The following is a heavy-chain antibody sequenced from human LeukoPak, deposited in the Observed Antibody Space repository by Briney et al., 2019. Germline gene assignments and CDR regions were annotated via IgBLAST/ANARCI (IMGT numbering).Heavy chain of an antibody. CDR2: INHSGST. CDR3: ARDSPRSYYYGSGSYYRIFDY. V-gene: IGHV4-34*01. CDR1: GLSFSGYY. Sequence: SETLSLTCAVYGLSFSGYYWSWLRQPPGKGLEWIGDINHSGSTNYNPSLKSRVTISVDTSKNQFSLKLSSVTAADTDVYYCARDSPRSYYYGSGSYYRIFDYWGQGTLVTVSS. D-gene: IGHD3-10*01. J-gene: IGHJ4*02.